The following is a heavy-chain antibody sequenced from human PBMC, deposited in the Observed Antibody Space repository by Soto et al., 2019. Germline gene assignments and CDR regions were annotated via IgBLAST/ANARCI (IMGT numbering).Heavy chain of an antibody. J-gene: IGHJ5*02. CDR2: INPSGGYT. Sequence: ASVKVSCKASGYTFSSYYMNWVRQAPGQGLEWLGIINPSGGYTTYAQRFLGRVTMTSDTSTSTAYMELRSLRSDDTAVYYCARDIVLVPAATEVWFDPWGQGTLVTVSS. CDR1: GYTFSSYY. D-gene: IGHD2-2*01. V-gene: IGHV1-46*01. CDR3: ARDIVLVPAATEVWFDP.